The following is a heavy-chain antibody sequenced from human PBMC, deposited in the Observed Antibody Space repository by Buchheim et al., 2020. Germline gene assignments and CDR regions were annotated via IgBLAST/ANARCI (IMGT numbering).Heavy chain of an antibody. V-gene: IGHV3-7*01. CDR1: GFTFSTYW. J-gene: IGHJ5*02. CDR2: IKEDGSEK. Sequence: EVQLLESGGGLVQPGGSLRLSCAASGFTFSTYWMSWVRQAPGKGPEWVANIKEDGSEKYYVDSVKARFSISRDNAKNSVYLQMNSLRAEDTAMYYCARGRGYFYSNEDNWPDPWGQGTL. CDR3: ARGRGYFYSNEDNWPDP. D-gene: IGHD1-1*01.